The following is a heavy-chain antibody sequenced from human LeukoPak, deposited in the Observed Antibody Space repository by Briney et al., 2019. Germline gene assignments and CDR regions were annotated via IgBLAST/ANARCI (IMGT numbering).Heavy chain of an antibody. CDR2: IKEDGSEK. CDR1: GLSFSRYW. Sequence: GGSLRLSCAASGLSFSRYWLTWVRQAPGKGLEWVANIKEDGSEKNYVDSVKGRLIISRDNAKNSLYLQMNSLRDEDTAVYHCVSRGCSGTSCYVGSLYYFDYWGQGTLVTVSS. J-gene: IGHJ4*02. CDR3: VSRGCSGTSCYVGSLYYFDY. D-gene: IGHD2-2*01. V-gene: IGHV3-7*03.